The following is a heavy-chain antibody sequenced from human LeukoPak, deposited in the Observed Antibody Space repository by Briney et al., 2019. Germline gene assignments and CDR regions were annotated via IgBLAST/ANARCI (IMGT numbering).Heavy chain of an antibody. CDR3: TRGSIAVNWFDP. CDR2: IYSGGST. J-gene: IGHJ5*02. Sequence: GGSLRLSCAASGFTVSSNYMSRVRQAPGKGLEWVSVIYSGGSTYYADSVKGRFTISRDNSKNTLYLQMNSLRAEDTAVYYCTRGSIAVNWFDPWGQGTLVTVSS. V-gene: IGHV3-53*01. D-gene: IGHD6-19*01. CDR1: GFTVSSNY.